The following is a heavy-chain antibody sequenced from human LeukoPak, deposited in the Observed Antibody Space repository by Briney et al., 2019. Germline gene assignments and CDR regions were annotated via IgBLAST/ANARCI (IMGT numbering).Heavy chain of an antibody. J-gene: IGHJ4*02. CDR3: ARGNGYLRWFDY. Sequence: ASVKVSCKASGYTFTGYYMHWVRQAPGQGLEWMGWINPNSGGTNYAQKFQGRVTMTRDTSISTAYMELSSLRSDDTALYYCARGNGYLRWFDYWGQGILVTVSS. D-gene: IGHD5-18*01. CDR1: GYTFTGYY. CDR2: INPNSGGT. V-gene: IGHV1-2*02.